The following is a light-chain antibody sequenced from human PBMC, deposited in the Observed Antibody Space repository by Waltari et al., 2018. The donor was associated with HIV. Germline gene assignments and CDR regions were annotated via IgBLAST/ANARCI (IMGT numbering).Light chain of an antibody. CDR2: AAS. CDR3: QQLNEYPWT. V-gene: IGKV1-9*01. Sequence: DIPLTQTPSFLAASLGDGVTITCRASQDMRNYLAWYQQKLGKAPKLLIYAASSLQSGVPSRFSGSGSGTQFTLTINSLQPEDFATYHCQQLNEYPWTFGQGTQVEIK. J-gene: IGKJ1*01. CDR1: QDMRNY.